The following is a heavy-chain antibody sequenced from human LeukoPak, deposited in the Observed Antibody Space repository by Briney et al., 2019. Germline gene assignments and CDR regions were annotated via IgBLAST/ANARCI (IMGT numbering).Heavy chain of an antibody. CDR1: GGSISSYY. CDR3: ARVTTVVTLDY. CDR2: IYYSGST. Sequence: SETLSLTCTVSGGSISSYYWSWIRQPPGKGLEWIGYIYYSGSTNYNPSLKSRVTISVDTSKNQFSLKLSSVTAADTAVYYCARVTTVVTLDYWGQGTLDTVSS. V-gene: IGHV4-59*01. J-gene: IGHJ4*02. D-gene: IGHD4-23*01.